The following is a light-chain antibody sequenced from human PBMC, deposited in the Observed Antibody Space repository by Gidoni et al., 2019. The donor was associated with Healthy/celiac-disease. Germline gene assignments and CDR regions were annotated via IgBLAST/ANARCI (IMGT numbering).Light chain of an antibody. CDR3: QQRSNWSYT. CDR2: DAS. V-gene: IGKV3-11*01. J-gene: IGKJ2*01. Sequence: EIVLTQSPATLSLSPGERATLSCRASQSVSSYLSWYQQKPGQAPRLPIYDASNRATGIPARFSGSGSGTDFTLTISSLEPEEFAVYYCQQRSNWSYTFGQGTKLEIK. CDR1: QSVSSY.